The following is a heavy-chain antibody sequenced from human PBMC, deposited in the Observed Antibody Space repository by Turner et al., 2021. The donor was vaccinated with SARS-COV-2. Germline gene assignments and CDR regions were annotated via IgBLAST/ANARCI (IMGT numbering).Heavy chain of an antibody. CDR1: GFTFSSYG. D-gene: IGHD5-18*01. J-gene: IGHJ4*02. CDR2: ISYDGSNK. CDR3: AKGASQHFDY. V-gene: IGHV3-30*18. Sequence: QVQLVESGGGVVQPGSSLSLSCAASGFTFSSYGMHWVRQAPGKGLEWVAVISYDGSNKYDADSVKGRFTISRDNSKNTLYLQMNSLRAEDTAVYYCAKGASQHFDYWGQGTLVTVSS.